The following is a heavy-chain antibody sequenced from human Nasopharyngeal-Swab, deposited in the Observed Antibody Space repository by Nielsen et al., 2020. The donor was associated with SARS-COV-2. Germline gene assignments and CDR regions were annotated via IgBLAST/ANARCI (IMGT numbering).Heavy chain of an antibody. CDR2: IGTAGDT. V-gene: IGHV3-13*04. Sequence: GESPKTSCPASGFTFSSYDMHRVREATGKGLEWVSAIGTAGDTYYPVSVKGRFTISRENAKNSLYLQMNSVRAGDTAVYYCAREGLEQRVFDYWGQGTLVTVSS. J-gene: IGHJ4*02. CDR3: AREGLEQRVFDY. D-gene: IGHD1/OR15-1a*01. CDR1: GFTFSSYD.